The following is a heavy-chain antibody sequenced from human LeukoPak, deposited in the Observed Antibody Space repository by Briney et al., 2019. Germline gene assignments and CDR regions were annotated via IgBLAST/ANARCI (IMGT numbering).Heavy chain of an antibody. CDR3: ARDLEIGEGAGYFDY. CDR2: LYYTGST. V-gene: IGHV4-31*03. J-gene: IGHJ4*02. CDR1: GGSVNSGGYY. Sequence: SQTLSLTCTVSGGSVNSGGYYWTWIRQFPGKGLEWIGYLYYTGSTSYNPSLKSRVAISVDTARNQFSLTLKSVTAADTAVYFCARDLEIGEGAGYFDYWGQGTLVTVSS. D-gene: IGHD3-10*01.